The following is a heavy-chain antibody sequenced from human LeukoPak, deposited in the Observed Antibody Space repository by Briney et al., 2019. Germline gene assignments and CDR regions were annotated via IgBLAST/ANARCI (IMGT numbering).Heavy chain of an antibody. J-gene: IGHJ4*02. V-gene: IGHV4-39*01. D-gene: IGHD1-14*01. Sequence: ASATLSLTCTVSGGSISSSSFYWGWIRQPPGKGLQWIGSIYYSGNTYYNPSLKSRVTISVDTSKNQFSLKLSSVTAADTAVYYCARLNQGNRFDYWGQGTLVTVSS. CDR3: ARLNQGNRFDY. CDR1: GGSISSSSFY. CDR2: IYYSGNT.